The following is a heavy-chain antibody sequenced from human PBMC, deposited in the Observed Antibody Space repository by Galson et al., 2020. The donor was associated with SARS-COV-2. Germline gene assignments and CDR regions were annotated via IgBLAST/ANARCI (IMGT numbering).Heavy chain of an antibody. Sequence: TGGSLRLSCAPSGFTFRSYAMTWVRQAPGKGLEWVSTISGRDGRTFYADSVEGRFTISRDNSKNTLYLQMNSLRAEDTAVYYCAKGVGDNIAVAGTAEYWGQGTLVTVSS. CDR1: GFTFRSYA. CDR3: AKGVGDNIAVAGTAEY. V-gene: IGHV3-23*01. J-gene: IGHJ4*02. CDR2: ISGRDGRT. D-gene: IGHD6-19*01.